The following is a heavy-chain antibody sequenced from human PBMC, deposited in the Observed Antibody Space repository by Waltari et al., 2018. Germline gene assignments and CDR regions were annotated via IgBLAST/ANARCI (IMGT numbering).Heavy chain of an antibody. Sequence: ELQVVESGGALIQPGGSLRLSCAASGFSVHDNDMSWVRQAPGKGRGWVSVFFRGGSANYADSVKGRFIMSRDSSENMVYLQMNNVRVDDTAMYYCATCHGGTCRLWPLDFWGQGTVVTVSS. CDR2: FFRGGSA. CDR1: GFSVHDND. V-gene: IGHV3-53*01. D-gene: IGHD2-15*01. CDR3: ATCHGGTCRLWPLDF. J-gene: IGHJ4*02.